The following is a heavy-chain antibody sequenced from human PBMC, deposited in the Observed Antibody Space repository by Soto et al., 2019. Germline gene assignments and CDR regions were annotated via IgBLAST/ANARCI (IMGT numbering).Heavy chain of an antibody. Sequence: SETLSLTCTVSGGSISSGDYYWSWILHPPGKGLEWIGYIYYSGSTYYNPSLKSRVTISVDTSKNQFSLKLSSVTAADTAVYYCARVSYYYDSSGYYREEYWGKGTMVSVSS. D-gene: IGHD3-22*01. J-gene: IGHJ4*02. V-gene: IGHV4-30-4*01. CDR2: IYYSGST. CDR3: ARVSYYYDSSGYYREEY. CDR1: GGSISSGDYY.